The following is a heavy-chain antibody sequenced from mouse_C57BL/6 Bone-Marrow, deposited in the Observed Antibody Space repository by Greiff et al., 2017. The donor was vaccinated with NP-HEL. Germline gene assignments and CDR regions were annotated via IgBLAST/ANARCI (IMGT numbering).Heavy chain of an antibody. CDR1: GFTFSDYY. D-gene: IGHD1-1*01. Sequence: EVQLVESGGGLVQPGGSLKLSCAASGFTFSDYYMYWVRQTPEKRLEWVAYISNGGGSTYYPDTVKGRFTISRDNAKNTLYLQMSRLKSEDTAMYYCARRDYGSSSYYYAMDYWGQGTSVTVSS. CDR3: ARRDYGSSSYYYAMDY. CDR2: ISNGGGST. J-gene: IGHJ4*01. V-gene: IGHV5-12*01.